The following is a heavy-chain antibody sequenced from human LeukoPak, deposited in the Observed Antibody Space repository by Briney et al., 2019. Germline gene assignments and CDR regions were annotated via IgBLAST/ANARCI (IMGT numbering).Heavy chain of an antibody. D-gene: IGHD6-19*01. CDR1: GFTFSSYW. CDR2: INSDGSST. CDR3: ARVEQQWLVHFDY. Sequence: PGGSLRLSCAASGFTFSSYWMHWVRQAPGKGLVWVSRINSDGSSTSYADSVKGRFTISRDNAKNTLYLQMNSLRAEGTAVYYCARVEQQWLVHFDYWGQGTLVTVSS. J-gene: IGHJ4*02. V-gene: IGHV3-74*01.